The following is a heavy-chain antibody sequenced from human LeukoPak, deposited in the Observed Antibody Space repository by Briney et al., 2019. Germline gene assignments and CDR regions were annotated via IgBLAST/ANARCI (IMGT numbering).Heavy chain of an antibody. CDR3: ARHFQRTGRDGYNNAVY. Sequence: PGGSLKISCKGSGYTFTSYWIGWVRQVPGKGLEWMGVIYPGDSDTCYSPSFQGQVTLSPDKSISTAYLEWSSLKASDTAMYYCARHFQRTGRDGYNNAVYWGQGALVTVSS. CDR1: GYTFTSYW. CDR2: IYPGDSDT. D-gene: IGHD5-24*01. J-gene: IGHJ4*02. V-gene: IGHV5-51*01.